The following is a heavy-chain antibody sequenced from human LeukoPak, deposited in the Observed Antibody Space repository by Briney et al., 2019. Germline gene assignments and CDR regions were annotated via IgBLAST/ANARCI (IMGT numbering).Heavy chain of an antibody. Sequence: PGGSLRLSCAASGFILRSYSMSWGRQAPGKGLEWVAFSSSSGNYIYYADSVKGRFIISRDNAKSSLDLQLNSLRAEDTALYYCARGQQLDYWGQGILVTVSS. CDR2: SSSSGNYI. CDR1: GFILRSYS. J-gene: IGHJ4*02. V-gene: IGHV3-21*01. D-gene: IGHD6-13*01. CDR3: ARGQQLDY.